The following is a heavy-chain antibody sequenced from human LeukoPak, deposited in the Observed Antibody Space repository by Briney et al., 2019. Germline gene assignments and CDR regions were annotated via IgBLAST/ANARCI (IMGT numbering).Heavy chain of an antibody. V-gene: IGHV3-21*01. D-gene: IGHD3-16*02. CDR3: ARALGDYDYVWGSYHA. CDR1: GFTFSSYS. CDR2: ISSSSSYI. J-gene: IGHJ5*02. Sequence: GGSLRLSCAASGFTFSSYSMNWVRQAPGEGLEWVSSISSSSSYIYYADSVKGRFTISRDNAKNSLYLQMNSLRAEDTAVYYCARALGDYDYVWGSYHAWGQGTLVTVSS.